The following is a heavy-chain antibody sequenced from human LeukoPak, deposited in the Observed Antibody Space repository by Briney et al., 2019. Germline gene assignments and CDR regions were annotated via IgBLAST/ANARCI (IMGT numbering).Heavy chain of an antibody. CDR3: VRDEALGY. D-gene: IGHD3-16*01. CDR1: GFTFSIYS. Sequence: GGSLRLSCAASGFTFSIYSMNWVRQAPGKALEWVSSISSGSSYIYYADSVKGRFTISRDNAKNSLYLQMNSLRAEDTAVYYCVRDEALGYWGQGTLVTVSS. J-gene: IGHJ4*02. V-gene: IGHV3-21*01. CDR2: ISSGSSYI.